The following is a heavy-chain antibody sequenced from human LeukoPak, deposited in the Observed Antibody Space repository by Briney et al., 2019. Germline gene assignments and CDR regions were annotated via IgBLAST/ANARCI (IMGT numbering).Heavy chain of an antibody. Sequence: SETLSLTCTVSGGSISSSSYYWGWIRQPPGKGLEWIGSIYYSGSTYYNPSLKSRVTISVDTTKNQFSLKLSSVTAADTAVYYCATLTGVLEFRYWGQGTLVTVSS. CDR2: IYYSGST. V-gene: IGHV4-39*01. CDR3: ATLTGVLEFRY. D-gene: IGHD7-27*01. CDR1: GGSISSSSYY. J-gene: IGHJ4*02.